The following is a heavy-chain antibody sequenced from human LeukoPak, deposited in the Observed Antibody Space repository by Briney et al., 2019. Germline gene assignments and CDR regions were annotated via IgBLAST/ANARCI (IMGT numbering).Heavy chain of an antibody. CDR2: IIPIFGTA. Sequence: ASVKVSCKASGYTFTSYYMHWVRQAPGQGLEWMGGIIPIFGTANYAQKFQGRVTITADESTSTAYMELSSLRSEDTAVYYCARDRYSYGHSGSNWFDPWGQGTLVTVSS. D-gene: IGHD5-18*01. J-gene: IGHJ5*02. CDR1: GYTFTSYY. V-gene: IGHV1-69*13. CDR3: ARDRYSYGHSGSNWFDP.